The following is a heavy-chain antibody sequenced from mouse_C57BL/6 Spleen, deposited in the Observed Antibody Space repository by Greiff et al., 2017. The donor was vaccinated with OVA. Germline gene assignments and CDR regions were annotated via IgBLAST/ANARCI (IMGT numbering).Heavy chain of an antibody. CDR1: GFTFSDYY. J-gene: IGHJ2*01. V-gene: IGHV5-16*01. D-gene: IGHD3-2*02. Sequence: EVKVVESEGGLVQPGSSMKLSCTASGFTFSDYYMAWVRQVPEKGLEWVANINYDGSSTYYLDSLKSRFIISRDNAKNILYLQMSSLKSEDTATYYCARDTAQALDYWGQGTTLTVSS. CDR2: INYDGSST. CDR3: ARDTAQALDY.